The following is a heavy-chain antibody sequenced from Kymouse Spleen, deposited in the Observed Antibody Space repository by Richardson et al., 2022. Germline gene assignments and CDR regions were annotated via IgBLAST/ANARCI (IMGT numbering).Heavy chain of an antibody. J-gene: IGHJ4*02. V-gene: IGHV4-31*03. Sequence: QVQLQESGPGLVKPSQTLSLTCTVSGGSISSGGYYWSWIRQHPGKGLEWIGYIYYSGSTYYNPSLKSRVTISVDTSKNQFSLKLSSVTAADTAVYYCARDCSSTSCYELEPSSYWGQGTLVTVSS. CDR3: ARDCSSTSCYELEPSSY. CDR1: GGSISSGGYY. D-gene: IGHD2-2*02. CDR2: IYYSGST.